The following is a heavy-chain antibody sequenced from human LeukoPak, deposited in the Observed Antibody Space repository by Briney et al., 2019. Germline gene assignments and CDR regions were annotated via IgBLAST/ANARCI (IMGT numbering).Heavy chain of an antibody. CDR1: GFTFSSYG. CDR3: AKGNGFMITFGGVLALDY. D-gene: IGHD3-16*01. V-gene: IGHV3-23*01. CDR2: ISGSGGST. Sequence: GGTLRLSCAASGFTFSSYGMSWVRQAPGKGLEWVSAISGSGGSTYYADSVKSRFTISRDNSKNTLYLQMNSLRAEDTAVYYCAKGNGFMITFGGVLALDYWGQGTLVTVSS. J-gene: IGHJ4*02.